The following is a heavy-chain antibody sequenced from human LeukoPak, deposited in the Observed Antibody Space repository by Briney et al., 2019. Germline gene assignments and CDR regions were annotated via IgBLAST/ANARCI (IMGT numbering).Heavy chain of an antibody. CDR3: ARGQLAYYYGSGSYYHPSPLDY. CDR1: GGSISSNTYY. V-gene: IGHV4-61*02. Sequence: SETLSLTCTVSGGSISSNTYYWSWIRQPAGKGLEWIGRIYTSGSTNYNPSLKSRVTISVDTSKNQFSLKLSSVTAADTAVYYCARGQLAYYYGSGSYYHPSPLDYWGQGTLVTVSS. J-gene: IGHJ4*02. CDR2: IYTSGST. D-gene: IGHD3-10*01.